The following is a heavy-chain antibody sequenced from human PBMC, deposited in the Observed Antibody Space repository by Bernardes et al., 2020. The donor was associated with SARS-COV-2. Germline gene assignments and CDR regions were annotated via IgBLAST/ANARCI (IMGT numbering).Heavy chain of an antibody. CDR1: GFTFGDYA. V-gene: IGHV3-9*01. CDR2: ISWNSGSI. D-gene: IGHD6-19*01. Sequence: GGSLRLSCAASGFTFGDYAMHWVRQAPGKGLEWVSAISWNSGSIGYADSVKGRFTISRDNAKNSLYLQMNSLRAEDTALYYCVYSIGWYGWGNYWGQGTLVTVSS. CDR3: VYSIGWYGWGNY. J-gene: IGHJ4*02.